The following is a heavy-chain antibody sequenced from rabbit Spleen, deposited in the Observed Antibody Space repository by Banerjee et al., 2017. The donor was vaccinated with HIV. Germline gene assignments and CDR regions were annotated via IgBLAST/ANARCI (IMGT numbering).Heavy chain of an antibody. J-gene: IGHJ4*01. D-gene: IGHD1-1*01. CDR2: IYNGDGRI. V-gene: IGHV1S45*01. CDR1: GFSFSSSYY. CDR3: ARATYDSSSTWYNDL. Sequence: QEQLVEYGGDLVQPEGSLTLTCTASGFSFSSSYYMCWVRQAPGKGLEWIACIYNGDGRIWYASWAKGRFTISETSTTTVTLQMTSLTAADTATYFCARATYDSSSTWYNDLWGPGTLVTVS.